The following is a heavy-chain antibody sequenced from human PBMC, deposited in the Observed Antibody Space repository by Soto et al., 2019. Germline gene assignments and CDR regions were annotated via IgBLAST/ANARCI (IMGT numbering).Heavy chain of an antibody. CDR1: GYPVTAYY. Sequence: QLHLVQSGAVVKKPGASVTVSCSASGYPVTAYYMHWVRQAPGRGLEWMGGINPATGAAKYTLTFQGGVTVSRAASTSTVFMELSGLSSEDTAVFYCARGVGVGVAGSAAFDMWGQGTLVTVSS. J-gene: IGHJ3*02. CDR2: INPATGAA. D-gene: IGHD3-3*01. V-gene: IGHV1-2*02. CDR3: ARGVGVGVAGSAAFDM.